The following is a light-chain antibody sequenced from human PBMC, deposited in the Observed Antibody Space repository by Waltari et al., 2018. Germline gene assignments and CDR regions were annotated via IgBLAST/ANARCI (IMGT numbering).Light chain of an antibody. V-gene: IGKV3-20*01. CDR2: GAS. CDR3: QNHERLPAI. Sequence: SLSPWERATLSCMARHSVSGYVAWYQQKPCHAPRLLIYGASSTATGSPDFSLTISRLEPEDFAVYYCQNHERLPAIFGQGTKVEIK. J-gene: IGKJ1*01. CDR1: HSVSGY.